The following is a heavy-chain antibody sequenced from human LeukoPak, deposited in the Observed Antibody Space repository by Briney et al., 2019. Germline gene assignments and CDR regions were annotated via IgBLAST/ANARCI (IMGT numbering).Heavy chain of an antibody. CDR1: GFTFINYA. CDR3: AIMATIKPPDAFDI. Sequence: PGGSLRLTCVGSGFTFINYAMTWVRQSPGRGLEYVSSSSGSGASTHYADSVKGRFTISRDNSRNTLYLEMSSLRSEDTAVYYCAIMATIKPPDAFDIWGQGTMVTVSS. V-gene: IGHV3-23*01. D-gene: IGHD5-24*01. J-gene: IGHJ3*02. CDR2: SSGSGAST.